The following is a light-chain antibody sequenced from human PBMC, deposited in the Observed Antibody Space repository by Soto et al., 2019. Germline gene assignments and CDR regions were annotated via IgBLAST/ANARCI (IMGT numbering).Light chain of an antibody. Sequence: QSALTQPASVSGSPGQSITISCTGTSSDFGNSNLVSWYQYHPGKAPKLMIYEGSQRPSGVSNRFSGSKSGITASLTISGLQAEDEADYYCCSYAGRTTLVFGGGTKLTVL. CDR1: SSDFGNSNL. CDR3: CSYAGRTTLV. CDR2: EGS. J-gene: IGLJ2*01. V-gene: IGLV2-23*01.